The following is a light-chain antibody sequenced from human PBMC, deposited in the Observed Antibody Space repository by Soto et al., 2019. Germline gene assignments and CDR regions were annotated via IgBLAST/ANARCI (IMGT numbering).Light chain of an antibody. CDR3: QQRGNWPRTWA. CDR1: QSISID. V-gene: IGKV3-11*01. J-gene: IGKJ1*01. Sequence: EIVLTQSPVILSLSPGEGATLSCKASQSISIDLAWYQQKPGQVPRLLIYDASSRATGIPGRFTGSGSGTDFTLTISSLEPEDFAVYYCQQRGNWPRTWAFGQGTKVEV. CDR2: DAS.